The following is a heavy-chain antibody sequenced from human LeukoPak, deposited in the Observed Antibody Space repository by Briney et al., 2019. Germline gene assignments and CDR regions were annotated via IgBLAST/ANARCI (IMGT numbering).Heavy chain of an antibody. V-gene: IGHV3-74*01. CDR1: GFTFSSNW. CDR2: INGDGSTT. Sequence: HPGRSLRLSCAASGFTFSSNWMQWVRQAPGKGLVWVSRINGDGSTTSYADSVKGRFTISRDNAKNTLYLQMNSLRAEDTAVYYCAKTFRGYYDILTGFGHWGQGTLVTVSS. J-gene: IGHJ4*02. CDR3: AKTFRGYYDILTGFGH. D-gene: IGHD3-9*01.